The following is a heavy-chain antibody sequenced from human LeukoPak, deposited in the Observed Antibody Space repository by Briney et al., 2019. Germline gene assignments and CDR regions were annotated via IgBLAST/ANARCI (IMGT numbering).Heavy chain of an antibody. Sequence: GGSLRLSCAASGFTFSSYSMNWVRQAPGKGLEWVSSISSSSYIYYADSVKGRFTISRDNAKNSLYLQMNSLRAEDTAVYYCAKDPIYYDFWSGYYSSLDYWGQGTLVTVSS. CDR2: ISSSSYI. D-gene: IGHD3-3*01. CDR1: GFTFSSYS. V-gene: IGHV3-21*04. J-gene: IGHJ4*02. CDR3: AKDPIYYDFWSGYYSSLDY.